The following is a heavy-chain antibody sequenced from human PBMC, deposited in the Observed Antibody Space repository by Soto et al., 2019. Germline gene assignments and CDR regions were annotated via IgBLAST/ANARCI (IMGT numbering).Heavy chain of an antibody. CDR3: ARAEWGKYSGYVMVEGFDY. D-gene: IGHD5-12*01. CDR1: GGTFSSYT. Sequence: SVKVSCKASGGTFSSYTISWVRQAPGQGLEWMGRIIPILGIANYAQKFQGRVTITADKSTSTAYMELSSLRSEDTAVYYCARAEWGKYSGYVMVEGFDYWGQGTLVTVSS. V-gene: IGHV1-69*02. J-gene: IGHJ4*02. CDR2: IIPILGIA.